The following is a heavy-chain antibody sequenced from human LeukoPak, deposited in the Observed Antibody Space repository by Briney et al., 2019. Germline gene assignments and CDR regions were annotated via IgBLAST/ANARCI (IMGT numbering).Heavy chain of an antibody. CDR3: ASHSDGSGWYGEGLDY. CDR1: GGSVSSGSYY. J-gene: IGHJ4*02. Sequence: SETLSLTCTVSGGSVSSGSYYWSWIRQPPGKGLEWIGYIYYSGSTNYNPSLKSRVTISVDPSKTQFSLKLSSVTAADTAVYYCASHSDGSGWYGEGLDYWGQGTLVTVSS. V-gene: IGHV4-61*01. CDR2: IYYSGST. D-gene: IGHD6-19*01.